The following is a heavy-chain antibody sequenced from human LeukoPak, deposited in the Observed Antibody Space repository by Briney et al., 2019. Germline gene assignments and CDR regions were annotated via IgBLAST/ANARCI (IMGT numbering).Heavy chain of an antibody. V-gene: IGHV4-4*08. CDR2: IYTSGST. J-gene: IGHJ4*02. D-gene: IGHD1-26*01. CDR1: GGSLSSYY. CDR3: ARDSGNYPYYFDY. Sequence: SETLSLTCTVSGGSLSSYYWSWIRQPPGKGLEWIGYIYTSGSTNYNPSLRSRVTMSLDTSKNQFSLKLNSVTAADTAVYYCARDSGNYPYYFDYWGQGTLVTVSS.